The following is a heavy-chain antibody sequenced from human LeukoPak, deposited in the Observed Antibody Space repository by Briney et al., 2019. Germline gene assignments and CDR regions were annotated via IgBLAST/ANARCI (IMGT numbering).Heavy chain of an antibody. CDR2: IYYTGST. V-gene: IGHV4-59*08. Sequence: SETLSLTCSVSGGSISSLYWSWIRRPPGKGLEWIGYIYYTGSTNYNPSLKSRVTMFVDMSKNQFSLRLSSVTAADTAVYYCARQNSGARLNVWGQGTTVTVSS. CDR1: GGSISSLY. J-gene: IGHJ6*02. CDR3: ARQNSGARLNV. D-gene: IGHD6-25*01.